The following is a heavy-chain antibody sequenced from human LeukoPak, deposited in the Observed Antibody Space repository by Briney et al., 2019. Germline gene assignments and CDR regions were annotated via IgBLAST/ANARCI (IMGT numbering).Heavy chain of an antibody. V-gene: IGHV4-38-2*02. D-gene: IGHD2-15*01. CDR3: ARDRNQVAFDY. CDR2: IYHSGST. Sequence: SETLSLTCTVSGYSISSGYYWGWIRQPPGKGLEWIGSIYHSGSTYYNPSLKSRVTISVDTSKNQFSLKLSSVTAADTAVYYCARDRNQVAFDYWGQGTLVTVSS. CDR1: GYSISSGYY. J-gene: IGHJ4*02.